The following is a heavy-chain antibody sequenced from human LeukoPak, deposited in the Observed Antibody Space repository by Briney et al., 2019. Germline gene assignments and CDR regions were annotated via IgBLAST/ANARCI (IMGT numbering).Heavy chain of an antibody. D-gene: IGHD5-12*01. CDR3: ASVRYDSSYYFDY. J-gene: IGHJ4*02. CDR2: IYHSGST. V-gene: IGHV4-4*02. Sequence: SGILSLTCAVSGGSISSSNWWSWVRQPPGKGLEWIGEIYHSGSTNYNPSLKSRVTISVDKSKNQFSLKLSSVTAADTAVYYCASVRYDSSYYFDYWGQGTLVTVSS. CDR1: GGSISSSNW.